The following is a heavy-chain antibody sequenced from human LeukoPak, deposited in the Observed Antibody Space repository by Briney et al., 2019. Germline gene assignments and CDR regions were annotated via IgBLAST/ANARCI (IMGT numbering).Heavy chain of an antibody. J-gene: IGHJ5*02. CDR1: GYTFTGYY. Sequence: ASVKLSCKASGYTFTGYYMHWVRQAPGQGLEWMGWINPNSGGTNYAQKFQGRVTMTRDTSISTAYMELSRLRSDDTAVYYCARVVVAATGTWFDPWGQGTLVTVSS. D-gene: IGHD2-15*01. CDR3: ARVVVAATGTWFDP. V-gene: IGHV1-2*02. CDR2: INPNSGGT.